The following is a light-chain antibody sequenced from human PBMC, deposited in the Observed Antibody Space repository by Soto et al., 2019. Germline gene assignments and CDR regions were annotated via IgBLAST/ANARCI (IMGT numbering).Light chain of an antibody. Sequence: EILMTQSPATLSVSPGERATLSCRASQSVSSDLAWYQQKHGQAPRLLIYGASARATGVPARFSGSGSGTEFTLTISSLQSEDFAVYYCQQYNNWPRTFGQGTKVDIK. J-gene: IGKJ1*01. V-gene: IGKV3-15*01. CDR2: GAS. CDR1: QSVSSD. CDR3: QQYNNWPRT.